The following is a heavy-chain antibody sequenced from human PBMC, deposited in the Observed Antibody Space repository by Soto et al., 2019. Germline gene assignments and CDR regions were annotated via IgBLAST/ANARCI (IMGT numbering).Heavy chain of an antibody. CDR1: GFTFSSYG. Sequence: GGSLRLSCAASGFTFSSYGMHWVRQAPGKGLEWVAVISYDGSNKYYADSVKGRFTISRDNSKNTLYLQMNSLRAEDTAVYYCAKDQPSYGYTYYYYYYGMDVWGQGTTVTVSS. V-gene: IGHV3-30*18. D-gene: IGHD5-18*01. CDR2: ISYDGSNK. CDR3: AKDQPSYGYTYYYYYYGMDV. J-gene: IGHJ6*02.